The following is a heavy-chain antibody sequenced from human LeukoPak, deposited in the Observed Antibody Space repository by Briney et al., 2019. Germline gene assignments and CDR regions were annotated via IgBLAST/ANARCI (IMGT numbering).Heavy chain of an antibody. CDR3: AKPKELLWFGELLYWFDP. V-gene: IGHV3-30*02. CDR1: GFTFSSYG. J-gene: IGHJ5*02. Sequence: PGGSLRLSCAASGFTFSSYGMHWVRQAPGKGLEWVAFIRYDGSNKYYADSVKGRFTISRGNSKNTLYLQMNSLRAEDTAVYYCAKPKELLWFGELLYWFDPWGQGTLVTVSS. CDR2: IRYDGSNK. D-gene: IGHD3-10*01.